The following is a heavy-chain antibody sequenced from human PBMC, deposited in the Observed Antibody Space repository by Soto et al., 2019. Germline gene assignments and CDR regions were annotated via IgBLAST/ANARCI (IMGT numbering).Heavy chain of an antibody. Sequence: ASVKVSCKASGGTFSSYAISWVRQAPGQGLEWMGGIIPIFGTANYAQKFQGRVTITADESTSTAYMELSSLRSEDTAVYYCARGNPTTYYYDSSGYKYNWFDPWAQGTLVTVSS. CDR3: ARGNPTTYYYDSSGYKYNWFDP. D-gene: IGHD3-22*01. CDR1: GGTFSSYA. CDR2: IIPIFGTA. J-gene: IGHJ5*02. V-gene: IGHV1-69*13.